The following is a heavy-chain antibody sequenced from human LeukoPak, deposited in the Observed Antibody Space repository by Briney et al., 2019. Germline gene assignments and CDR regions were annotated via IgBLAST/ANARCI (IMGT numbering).Heavy chain of an antibody. V-gene: IGHV1-2*02. D-gene: IGHD2-15*01. CDR2: INPHSGGT. J-gene: IGHJ4*02. CDR3: ARSPYGIAAQDFDY. CDR1: GYTFTDYY. Sequence: ASVKVSCKASGYTFTDYYMHWVRQAPGQGVEGVGWINPHSGGTNYAQKFPGRVTMTRDTSTSTVYMELNSLRSEDTAVYYCARSPYGIAAQDFDYWGQGTLVTVSS.